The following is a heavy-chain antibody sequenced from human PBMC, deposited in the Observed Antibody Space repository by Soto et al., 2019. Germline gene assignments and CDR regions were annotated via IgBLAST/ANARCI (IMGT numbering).Heavy chain of an antibody. J-gene: IGHJ4*02. CDR2: ISYSGGST. CDR1: GFTFSMFA. V-gene: IGHV3-23*01. CDR3: AKVMGSTSSTANFDY. D-gene: IGHD3-10*01. Sequence: PGGSLRLSCAASGFTFSMFAMNWVRQAPGKGLEWVASISYSGGSTNYADSVRGQFTISRDNSKNTLSLQMTSLRAEDTAVYYCAKVMGSTSSTANFDYWGRGTLVTVSS.